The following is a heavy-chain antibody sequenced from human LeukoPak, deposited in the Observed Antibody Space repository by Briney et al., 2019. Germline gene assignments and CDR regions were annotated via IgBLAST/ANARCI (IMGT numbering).Heavy chain of an antibody. CDR1: GFNLRTYW. CDR3: ARDPGYYYYGMDV. Sequence: GGSMRLSCAVTGFNLRTYWIHWVRHSPGRGLEWVARINGEGSRISYADSVRGRFTISRDNTKNTAYLQMNSLRAEDTALYYCARDPGYYYYGMDVWGQGTTVVVSS. V-gene: IGHV3-74*01. CDR2: INGEGSRI. J-gene: IGHJ6*02.